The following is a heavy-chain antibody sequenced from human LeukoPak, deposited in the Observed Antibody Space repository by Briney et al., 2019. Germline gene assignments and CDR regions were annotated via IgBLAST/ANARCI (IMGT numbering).Heavy chain of an antibody. Sequence: SETLSLTCTVSGGSISSGDYYWSWIRQPPGKGLEWIGYIYYSGSTYYNPSLKSRVTISVDTSKNQFSLKLSSVTAADTAVYYCARRAAAGTFDYWGQGTLVTVSS. V-gene: IGHV4-30-4*08. D-gene: IGHD6-13*01. CDR1: GGSISSGDYY. CDR3: ARRAAAGTFDY. CDR2: IYYSGST. J-gene: IGHJ4*02.